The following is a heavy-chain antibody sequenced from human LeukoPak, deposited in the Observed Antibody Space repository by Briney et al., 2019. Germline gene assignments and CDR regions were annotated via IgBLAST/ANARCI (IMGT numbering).Heavy chain of an antibody. V-gene: IGHV4-34*01. D-gene: IGHD6-6*01. CDR1: GGSFSGYY. J-gene: IGHJ3*02. CDR3: ARVKYSSSSGSDAFDI. CDR2: INHSGST. Sequence: PSETLSLTCAVYGGSFSGYYWSWIRQPPGKGLEWIGEINHSGSTNYNPSLKSRVTISVDTSKNQFSLKLSSVTAADTAVYYCARVKYSSSSGSDAFDIWGQGTMVTVSS.